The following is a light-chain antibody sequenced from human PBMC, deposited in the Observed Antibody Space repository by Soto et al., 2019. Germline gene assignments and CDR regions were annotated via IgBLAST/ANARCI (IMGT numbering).Light chain of an antibody. CDR2: DVS. Sequence: DNQMTQSPSTLSASIGDRVTITCRSRPSVSHWLAWYRQKRGQATHLLIYDVSSQESWVPSRFSGSGSGPEFKPTVSSLQPDDCAAYFCQEYYGFSWMFGQGTKVVIK. CDR1: PSVSHW. V-gene: IGKV1-5*01. CDR3: QEYYGFSWM. J-gene: IGKJ1*01.